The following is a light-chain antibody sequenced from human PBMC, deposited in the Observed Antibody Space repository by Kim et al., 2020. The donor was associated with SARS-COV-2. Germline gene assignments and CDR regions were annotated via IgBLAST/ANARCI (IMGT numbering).Light chain of an antibody. J-gene: IGLJ3*02. CDR3: QAWDSSTAV. Sequence: VSPGQTASITCSGDKLGDKYACWYQQKPGQSPVLGIYQDSKRPSGIPERFSGSISGNTATLTISGTQAMDEADYYCQAWDSSTAVFGGGTKLTVL. CDR1: KLGDKY. CDR2: QDS. V-gene: IGLV3-1*01.